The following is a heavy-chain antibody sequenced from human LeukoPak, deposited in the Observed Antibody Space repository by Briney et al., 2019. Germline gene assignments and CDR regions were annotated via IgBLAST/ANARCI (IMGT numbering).Heavy chain of an antibody. CDR2: ISSSSSYI. V-gene: IGHV3-21*01. D-gene: IGHD2-15*01. CDR1: GFTFSDHY. J-gene: IGHJ4*02. CDR3: ARYCSGGSCPSSFDY. Sequence: PGGSLRLSCAASGFTFSDHYMDWVRQAPGKGLEWVSSISSSSSYIYYADLVKGRFTISRDNAKNSLYLQMNSLRAEDTAVYYRARYCSGGSCPSSFDYWGQGTLVTVSS.